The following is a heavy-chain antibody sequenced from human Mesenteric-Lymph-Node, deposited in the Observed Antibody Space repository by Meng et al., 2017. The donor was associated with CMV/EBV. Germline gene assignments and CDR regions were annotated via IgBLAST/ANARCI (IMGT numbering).Heavy chain of an antibody. CDR1: DGSFSGYY. D-gene: IGHD6-19*01. CDR3: VRLLTAGVYYFDY. V-gene: IGHV4-34*01. J-gene: IGHJ4*02. CDR2: IYHSGNT. Sequence: SETLSLTCALYDGSFSGYYWTWIRQSPGKGLEWIGSIYHSGNTYYNPSLKSRVTISVDTSKNQFSLKLSSVTAADTAVYYCVRLLTAGVYYFDYWGQGTLVTVSS.